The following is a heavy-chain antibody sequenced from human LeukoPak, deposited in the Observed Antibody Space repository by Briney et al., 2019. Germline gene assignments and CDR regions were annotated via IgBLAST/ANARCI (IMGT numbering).Heavy chain of an antibody. CDR2: IYTSGST. V-gene: IGHV4-61*02. D-gene: IGHD6-13*01. J-gene: IGHJ6*03. Sequence: SETLSLTCTVSGGSISSGSYYWSWIRQPAGKGLEWIGRIYTSGSTNYNPSLKSRVTISVDTSKNQFSLKLSSVTAADTAVYYCARTTTAAAGPYYYYYMDVWGKGTTVTVSS. CDR3: ARTTTAAAGPYYYYYMDV. CDR1: GGSISSGSYY.